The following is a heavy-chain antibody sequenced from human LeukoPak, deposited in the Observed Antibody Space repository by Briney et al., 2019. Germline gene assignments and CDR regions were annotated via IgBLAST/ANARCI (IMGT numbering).Heavy chain of an antibody. CDR3: ARENYDYVWGSYRHPFDY. CDR2: ISSSDSTI. J-gene: IGHJ4*02. V-gene: IGHV3-48*03. Sequence: GGSLRLSCAASGFTFSSYEMNWVRQAPGKGLEWVSYISSSDSTIYYADSVKGRFTISRDNAKNSLYLQMNSLRAEDTAVYYCARENYDYVWGSYRHPFDYWGQGTLVTVSS. CDR1: GFTFSSYE. D-gene: IGHD3-16*02.